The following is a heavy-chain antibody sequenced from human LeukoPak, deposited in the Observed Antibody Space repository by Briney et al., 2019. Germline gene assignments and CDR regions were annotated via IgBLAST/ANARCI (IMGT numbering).Heavy chain of an antibody. CDR1: GFSFSSYG. J-gene: IGHJ4*02. CDR3: AKLAYSSSSSVDY. Sequence: PGRSLRLSCAASGFSFSSYGMHWVRQAPGKGLEWVAFIRYDGSNKYYADSVKGRFTISRDNSKNTLYLQMNSLRAEDTAVYYCAKLAYSSSSSVDYWGQGTLVTVSS. CDR2: IRYDGSNK. D-gene: IGHD6-6*01. V-gene: IGHV3-30*02.